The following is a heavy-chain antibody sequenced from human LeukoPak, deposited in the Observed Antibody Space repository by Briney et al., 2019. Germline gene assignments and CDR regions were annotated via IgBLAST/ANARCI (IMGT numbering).Heavy chain of an antibody. D-gene: IGHD3-22*01. V-gene: IGHV4-4*07. CDR1: GGSISSYY. J-gene: IGHJ4*02. CDR2: IYTSGST. CDR3: ARDGDNYYDSSGYKTPFDY. Sequence: PSETLSLTCTVSGGSISSYYWSWIRQPAGKGLDWIGRIYTSGSTNYNPSLKSRVTISVDKSKNQFSLKLSSVTAADTAVYYCARDGDNYYDSSGYKTPFDYWGQGTLVTVSS.